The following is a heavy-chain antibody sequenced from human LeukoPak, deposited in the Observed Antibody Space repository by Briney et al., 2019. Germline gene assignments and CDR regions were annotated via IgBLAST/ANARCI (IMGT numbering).Heavy chain of an antibody. J-gene: IGHJ4*02. CDR3: ARDSIAARRMDY. CDR2: ISSSSSHT. V-gene: IGHV3-21*01. CDR1: GFTFSSYS. Sequence: PGGSLRLSCAASGFTFSSYSMNWVRQAPGKGLEWVSSISSSSSHTYYADSVQGRFTIARDNAKNSLYLQMNSLRAGDTAVYYCARDSIAARRMDYWGQGTLVTVSS. D-gene: IGHD6-6*01.